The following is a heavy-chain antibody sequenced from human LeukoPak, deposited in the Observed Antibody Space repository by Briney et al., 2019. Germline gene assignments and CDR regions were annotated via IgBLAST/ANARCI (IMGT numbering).Heavy chain of an antibody. CDR2: IYYSGST. Sequence: PSEPLSLTCTVSGGSISRYYWIWLRQSPGKGLEWIGYIYYSGSTNYNPSLKSRVTISVDTSKNQFSPKLSSVTAADTAVYYCARDRFSYGDANWFDPWGQGTLVTVSS. CDR3: ARDRFSYGDANWFDP. D-gene: IGHD5-18*01. J-gene: IGHJ5*02. V-gene: IGHV4-59*01. CDR1: GGSISRYY.